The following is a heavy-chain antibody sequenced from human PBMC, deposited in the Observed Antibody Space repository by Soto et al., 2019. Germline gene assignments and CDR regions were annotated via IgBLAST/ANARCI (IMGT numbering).Heavy chain of an antibody. D-gene: IGHD1-1*01. V-gene: IGHV4-59*01. CDR2: IYYSGST. J-gene: IGHJ4*02. CDR1: GGSISSYY. Sequence: QVQLQESGPGLVKPSETLSLTCTVSGGSISSYYWSWIRQPPGKGLEWIGYIYYSGSTNYNPSLKSRVTVSVDTSKTQFSLKLSSVAAADTAVYYCARDSGPTGAFDYWGQGTLVTVSS. CDR3: ARDSGPTGAFDY.